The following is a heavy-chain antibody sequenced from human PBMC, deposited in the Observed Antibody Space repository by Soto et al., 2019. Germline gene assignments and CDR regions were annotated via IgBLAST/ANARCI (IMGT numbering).Heavy chain of an antibody. CDR2: MNPNSGNT. V-gene: IGHV1-8*01. D-gene: IGHD3-22*01. CDR1: GYTFTSYY. CDR3: AIYYYDSSGYYLYSPYFDY. Sequence: ASVKVSCKASGYTFTSYYINWVRQATGQGLEWMGWMNPNSGNTGYAQKFQGRVTMTRNTSISTVYMELSSLRSEDTAVYYCAIYYYDSSGYYLYSPYFDYWGQGTLVTVSS. J-gene: IGHJ4*02.